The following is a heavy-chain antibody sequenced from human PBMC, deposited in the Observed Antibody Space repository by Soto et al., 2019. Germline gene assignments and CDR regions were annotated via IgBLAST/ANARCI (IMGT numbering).Heavy chain of an antibody. CDR3: ARSDGPLGDY. CDR1: GYTFTSSA. J-gene: IGHJ4*02. D-gene: IGHD4-17*01. CDR2: INAGNGNT. Sequence: ASVKVSCKASGYTFTSSAMHWGRQAPGQRLEWMGWINAGNGNTKYSQKFQGRVTITRDTSASTAYMELSSLRSEDTAVYYCARSDGPLGDYWGQGTLVTSPQ. V-gene: IGHV1-3*01.